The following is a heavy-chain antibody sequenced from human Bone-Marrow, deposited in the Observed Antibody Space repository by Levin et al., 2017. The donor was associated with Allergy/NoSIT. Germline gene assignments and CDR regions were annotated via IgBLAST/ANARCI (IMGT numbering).Heavy chain of an antibody. J-gene: IGHJ4*02. CDR3: TMGVGTSENDY. Sequence: ETLSLTCAISGATFTDAWLSWVRQAPGKGLEWVGRIKGKPSGETTDYAAPVKGRFIISRDDSERTLSLHMHSLTTEDTAMYYCTMGVGTSENDYWGQGALVTVSS. CDR1: GATFTDAW. V-gene: IGHV3-15*01. D-gene: IGHD1-26*01. CDR2: IKGKPSGETT.